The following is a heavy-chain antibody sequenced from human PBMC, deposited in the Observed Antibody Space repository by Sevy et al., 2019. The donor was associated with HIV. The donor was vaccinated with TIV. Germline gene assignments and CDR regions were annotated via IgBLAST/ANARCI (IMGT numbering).Heavy chain of an antibody. J-gene: IGHJ3*02. D-gene: IGHD3-22*01. CDR2: ISGSGGST. V-gene: IGHV3-23*01. CDR1: GFTFSSYA. CDR3: AKGTAPYYYDSSAYYYDAFDI. Sequence: GGSLRLSCAASGFTFSSYAMNWVRQAPGKGLEWVSGISGSGGSTYYADSVKGRFTISRDNSKNTLYLEMNSLRAEDTAVYFCAKGTAPYYYDSSAYYYDAFDIWGQGTMVTVSS.